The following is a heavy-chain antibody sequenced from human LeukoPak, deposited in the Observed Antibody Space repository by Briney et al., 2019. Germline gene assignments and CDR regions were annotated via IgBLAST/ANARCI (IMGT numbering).Heavy chain of an antibody. CDR1: GFTFNDYA. Sequence: GGSLRLSCAASGFTFNDYAMNWVRQAPGKGLDWVAVASDDASNREYADSVRGRFTISRDNSKNTLYLQMNSLRAEDTAVYYCAKDKLDCSSTSCYIDAFDIWGQGTMVTVSS. CDR3: AKDKLDCSSTSCYIDAFDI. D-gene: IGHD2-2*01. CDR2: ASDDASNR. V-gene: IGHV3-30-3*01. J-gene: IGHJ3*02.